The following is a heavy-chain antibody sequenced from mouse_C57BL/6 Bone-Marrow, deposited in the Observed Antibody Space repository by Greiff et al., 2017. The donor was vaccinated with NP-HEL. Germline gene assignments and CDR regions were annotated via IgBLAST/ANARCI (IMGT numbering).Heavy chain of an antibody. J-gene: IGHJ2*01. CDR1: GFTFSSYG. CDR2: ISSGGSYT. D-gene: IGHD1-1*01. Sequence: EVKLVESGGDLVKPGGSLNLSCAASGFTFSSYGMSWVRQTPDKRLEWVATISSGGSYTYSPDSVKGRFTISRDNAKNTLYLQMSSLKSEDTAMYYCARDYYGSSYYFDYWGQGTTLTVSS. V-gene: IGHV5-6*01. CDR3: ARDYYGSSYYFDY.